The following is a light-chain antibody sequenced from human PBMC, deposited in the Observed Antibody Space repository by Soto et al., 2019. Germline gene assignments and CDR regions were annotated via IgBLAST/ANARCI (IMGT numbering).Light chain of an antibody. Sequence: IELTQSPSSLSASVGDRVTISCRASQGIGTYLAWYQQKPGKAPKLLIYAAFTLHSGVPARFSGSRSGTDFTLTISSLQPEDFATYYCQQVNSYPQTFGQGTRPEIK. J-gene: IGKJ5*01. V-gene: IGKV1-9*01. CDR2: AAF. CDR1: QGIGTY. CDR3: QQVNSYPQT.